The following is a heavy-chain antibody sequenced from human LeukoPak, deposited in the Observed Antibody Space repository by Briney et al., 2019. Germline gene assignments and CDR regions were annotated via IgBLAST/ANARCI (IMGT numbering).Heavy chain of an antibody. CDR3: ARASRGDYYYDSSIDP. Sequence: ASVKVSCKASGYTFTGYYMHWVRQAPGQGLEWMGWINPNSGGTNYAQKFQGRVTMTRDTSISTAYMELSRLRSDDTAVYYCARASRGDYYYDSSIDPWGQGTLVTVSS. CDR2: INPNSGGT. J-gene: IGHJ5*02. CDR1: GYTFTGYY. V-gene: IGHV1-2*02. D-gene: IGHD3-22*01.